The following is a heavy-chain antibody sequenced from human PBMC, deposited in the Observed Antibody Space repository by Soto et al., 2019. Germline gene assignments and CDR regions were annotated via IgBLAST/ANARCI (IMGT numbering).Heavy chain of an antibody. J-gene: IGHJ6*02. CDR2: ISAYNGNT. CDR3: AREYIVVVPAAYYYYYGMDV. V-gene: IGHV1-18*04. D-gene: IGHD2-2*01. CDR1: GYTFTSYG. Sequence: ASVKVSCKASGYTFTSYGISWVRQAPGQGLEWMGWISAYNGNTNYAQKLQGRVTMTTDTSTSTAYMELRSLRSDDTAVYYCAREYIVVVPAAYYYYYGMDVWGQGATVTVYS.